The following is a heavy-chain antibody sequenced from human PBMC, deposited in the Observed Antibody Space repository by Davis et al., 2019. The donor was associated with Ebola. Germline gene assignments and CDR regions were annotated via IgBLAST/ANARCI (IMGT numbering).Heavy chain of an antibody. CDR1: GFTFSSYA. Sequence: GGSLRLSCAASGFTFSSYAMSWVRQAPGKGLEWVSAISGSGGSTYYADSVKGRFTISRHNSKNTLYLQMNSLRAEDTAVYYCARNVLLNWFDPWGQGTLVTVSS. V-gene: IGHV3-23*01. CDR3: ARNVLLNWFDP. D-gene: IGHD3-10*01. CDR2: ISGSGGST. J-gene: IGHJ5*02.